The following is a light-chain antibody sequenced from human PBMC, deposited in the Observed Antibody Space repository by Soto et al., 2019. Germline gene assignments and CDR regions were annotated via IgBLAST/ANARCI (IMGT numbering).Light chain of an antibody. CDR1: SSDVGSYNL. V-gene: IGLV2-23*02. Sequence: QSALTQPASVCGSPGQSITISCTGTSSDVGSYNLVSWYQQHPGKAPKLMIYEVSKRPSGVSNRFSGSKSGNTASLTISGLQAEDEADYYCCSYAGSSTFHVSGTGTKVTVL. J-gene: IGLJ1*01. CDR2: EVS. CDR3: CSYAGSSTFHV.